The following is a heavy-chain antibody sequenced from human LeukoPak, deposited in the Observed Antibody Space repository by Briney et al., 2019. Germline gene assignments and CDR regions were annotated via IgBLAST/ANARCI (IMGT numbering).Heavy chain of an antibody. CDR1: DDSMNNYY. J-gene: IGHJ6*03. D-gene: IGHD2-8*01. Sequence: PSETLSLTCSVSDDSMNNYYWSWLRQSPGKGLEWIRNVYYRGTTNYNPSLKNRVTIAVDTSKKQVSLKVTAMTAADTAVYYCARVNSDCSNEICNVGYYYYMDVWGKGTTVTVSS. V-gene: IGHV4-59*01. CDR3: ARVNSDCSNEICNVGYYYYMDV. CDR2: VYYRGTT.